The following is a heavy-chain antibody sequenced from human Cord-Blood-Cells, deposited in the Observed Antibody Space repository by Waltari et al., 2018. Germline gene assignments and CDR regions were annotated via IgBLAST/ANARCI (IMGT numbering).Heavy chain of an antibody. CDR1: GRPLSTHA. V-gene: IGHV1-69*01. J-gene: IGHJ4*02. D-gene: IGHD5-18*01. Sequence: GQPGPSGAWGKKPWPSGKGPCQASGRPLSTHANSWVRQAPGQGLGWMGGIIPSFGTTNYAQKCQGRVTITADESTSTAYMELSSLRSEDTAVYYCARGGSWNSYGFAFDYWGQGTLVTVSS. CDR2: IIPSFGTT. CDR3: ARGGSWNSYGFAFDY.